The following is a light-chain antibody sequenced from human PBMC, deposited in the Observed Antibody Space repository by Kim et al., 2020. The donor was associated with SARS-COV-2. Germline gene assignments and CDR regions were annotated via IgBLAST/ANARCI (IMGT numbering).Light chain of an antibody. CDR3: QVWDGRAVV. J-gene: IGLJ2*01. Sequence: SYELTQPLSVSVALGQTARMTCGGDNIEKRNVHWYQQRPGQAPILVIYRDFKRPSGIPERVSGSNSGNTATLTISRVQAGDEADYYCQVWDGRAVVFGGG. CDR2: RDF. CDR1: NIEKRN. V-gene: IGLV3-9*01.